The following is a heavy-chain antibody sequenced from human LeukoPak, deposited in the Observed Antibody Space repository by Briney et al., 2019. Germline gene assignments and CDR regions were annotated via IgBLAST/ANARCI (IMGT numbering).Heavy chain of an antibody. V-gene: IGHV3-23*01. J-gene: IGHJ6*03. CDR1: GFTFSSYG. CDR2: ISGSGGST. Sequence: PGGSLRLSCAASGFTFSSYGMSWVRQAPGKGLEWVSAISGSGGSTYYADSVKGRFTISRDTSKNTVLLQMSSLRVEDTAVYYCAREWTSLRGNKGYYYYMDVWGTGTTVAISS. CDR3: AREWTSLRGNKGYYYYMDV. D-gene: IGHD3-10*01.